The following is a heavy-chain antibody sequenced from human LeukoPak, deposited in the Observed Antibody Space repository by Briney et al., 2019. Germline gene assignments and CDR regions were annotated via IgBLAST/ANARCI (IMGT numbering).Heavy chain of an antibody. CDR1: GYSFTSYW. Sequence: GESLKISCKGSGYSFTSYWIGWVRQMPGKGLEWMGIIYPGDSDTRYSPSFQGQVTISADKSISTAYLQWSSLRASDTAMYYCARSDSSASWFDPWAREPWSPSPQ. J-gene: IGHJ5*02. CDR2: IYPGDSDT. D-gene: IGHD6-25*01. CDR3: ARSDSSASWFDP. V-gene: IGHV5-51*01.